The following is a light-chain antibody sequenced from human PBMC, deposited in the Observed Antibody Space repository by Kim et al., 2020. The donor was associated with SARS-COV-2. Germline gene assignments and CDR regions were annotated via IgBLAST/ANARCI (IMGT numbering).Light chain of an antibody. CDR3: RQNGNSVLT. CDR1: PGFGGHF. CDR2: GAS. Sequence: PGESTTPSSKASPGFGGHFLAWYQQTPGQAPRLRGFGASNRATGLQDKFCGGGSGTDFTLTISRMEPEDFAVCSGRQNGNSVLTFGPGTKLEI. V-gene: IGKV3-20*01. J-gene: IGKJ2*01.